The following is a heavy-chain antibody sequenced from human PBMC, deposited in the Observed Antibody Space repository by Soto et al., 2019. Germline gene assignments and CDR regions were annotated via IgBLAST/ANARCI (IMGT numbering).Heavy chain of an antibody. V-gene: IGHV6-1*01. D-gene: IGHD6-13*01. Sequence: SQTLSLTCAISGDSVSSNSAAWDWIRQSPSRGLEWLGRTHYKSKWYNDYAVSVKSRIIINPDTTKNQFSLQLNSVTPGDTAVYYCARRIYSINWYKLDYWGPGTLVTVSS. CDR1: GDSVSSNSAA. J-gene: IGHJ4*02. CDR3: ARRIYSINWYKLDY. CDR2: THYKSKWYN.